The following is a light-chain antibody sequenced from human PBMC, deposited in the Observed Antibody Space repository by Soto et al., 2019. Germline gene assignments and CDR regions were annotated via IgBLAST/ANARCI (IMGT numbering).Light chain of an antibody. CDR1: QDIGKY. CDR2: AAS. CDR3: QQSYSTPLT. Sequence: DIQMTQSPSPLSASVGDRVTISCQASQDIGKYLNWYQQKPGKAPKLLIYAASSLQSGVPSRFSGSGSGTDFTLTISSLQPEDFATYYCQQSYSTPLTFGGGTKVDIK. V-gene: IGKV1-39*01. J-gene: IGKJ4*01.